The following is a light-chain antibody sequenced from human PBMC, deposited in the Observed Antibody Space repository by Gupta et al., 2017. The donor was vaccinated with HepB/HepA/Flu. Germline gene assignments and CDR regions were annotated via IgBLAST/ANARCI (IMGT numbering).Light chain of an antibody. Sequence: QSALTQPASVSGSPGQSITISCTGTSSDVGSYNLVSWYQQHPGKGPKIMIYEVSKRPSGVSNRFSGSKSGNTASLTISGLQADDETDYYCCSYAGTSTYVFGTGTKVTVL. CDR2: EVS. J-gene: IGLJ1*01. V-gene: IGLV2-23*02. CDR1: SSDVGSYNL. CDR3: CSYAGTSTYV.